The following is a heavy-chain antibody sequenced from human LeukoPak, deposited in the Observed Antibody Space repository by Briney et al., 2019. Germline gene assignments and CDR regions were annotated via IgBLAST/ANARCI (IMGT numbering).Heavy chain of an antibody. CDR3: ASRDYFDY. CDR1: GLTFSTKS. J-gene: IGHJ4*02. V-gene: IGHV3-48*02. Sequence: PGMSLRLSCAVSGLTFSTKSMNWVRQAPGKGLEWVSYITADSGTTYYADSVKGRFTISRDNAKNSLFLQMNSLRDEDTAVYYCASRDYFDYWGQGTLVTVSS. CDR2: ITADSGTT.